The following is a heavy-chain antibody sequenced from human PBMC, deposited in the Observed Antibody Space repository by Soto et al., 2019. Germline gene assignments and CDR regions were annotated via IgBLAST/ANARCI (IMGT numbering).Heavy chain of an antibody. CDR3: ARDALPTTEYRSSGRGEVHAFDI. V-gene: IGHV1-46*03. J-gene: IGHJ3*02. D-gene: IGHD6-6*01. Sequence: ASVKVSCKASGYTFSNYYIHWVRQATGQRLEWMGIINPSGGSTSYAQKFQGRVTMTRDTSTSTVYMELSSLRSEDTAVYYCARDALPTTEYRSSGRGEVHAFDIWGQGTMVPVSS. CDR1: GYTFSNYY. CDR2: INPSGGST.